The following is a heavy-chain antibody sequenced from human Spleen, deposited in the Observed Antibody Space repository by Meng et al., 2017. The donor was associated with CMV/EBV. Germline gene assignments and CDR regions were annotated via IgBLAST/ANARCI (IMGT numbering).Heavy chain of an antibody. Sequence: HRVQSGDEVKKPGVSVKVSCKASGYTFTGYYMHWVRQAPGQGPEWMGWINPNSGGTNYAQKFQGRVTMTRDTSISTAYMELSRLRSDDTAVYYCARDLGLYYYGSGSSDYWGQGTLVTVSS. CDR2: INPNSGGT. CDR1: GYTFTGYY. D-gene: IGHD3-10*01. V-gene: IGHV1-2*02. CDR3: ARDLGLYYYGSGSSDY. J-gene: IGHJ4*02.